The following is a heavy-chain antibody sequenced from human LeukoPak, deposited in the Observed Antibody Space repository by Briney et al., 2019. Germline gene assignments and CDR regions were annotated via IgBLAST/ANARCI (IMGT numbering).Heavy chain of an antibody. D-gene: IGHD3-3*01. CDR2: INPNSGGS. Sequence: GASVKVSCKASGYTFTDYYMHWVRQAPGQGLEWMGWINPNSGGSTYTQNFQGRVTMTRDTSISTAYMELSNLRSDDTAIYYCAKESGVPSVSACWGQGTLVTVSS. J-gene: IGHJ4*02. CDR3: AKESGVPSVSAC. V-gene: IGHV1-2*02. CDR1: GYTFTDYY.